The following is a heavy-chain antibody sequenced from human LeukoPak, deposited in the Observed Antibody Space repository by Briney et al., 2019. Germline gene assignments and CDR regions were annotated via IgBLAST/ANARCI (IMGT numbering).Heavy chain of an antibody. V-gene: IGHV4-59*11. J-gene: IGHJ6*03. CDR2: IYYSGST. D-gene: IGHD3-3*01. Sequence: SETLSLTCTVSGGSISSHYWSWIRQPPGKGLEWIGYIYYSGSTNYNPSLKSRVTMSVDTSKNQFSLKLSSVTAADTAVYYCARALPSEYDFWSGYYYYYYMDVWGKGTTVTVSS. CDR1: GGSISSHY. CDR3: ARALPSEYDFWSGYYYYYYMDV.